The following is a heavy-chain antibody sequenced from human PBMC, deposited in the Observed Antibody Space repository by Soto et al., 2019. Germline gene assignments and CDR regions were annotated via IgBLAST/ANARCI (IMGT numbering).Heavy chain of an antibody. V-gene: IGHV4-31*03. CDR1: GGSISSGGYY. CDR3: ASFDGDYGGNSLDY. D-gene: IGHD4-17*01. Sequence: TLSLTSPVSGGSISSGGYYWSWIRQHPGKGLEWIGYMYYSGSTHYTPSLKSRVTISVDPSKSQFSLKLSAVTAAGTAVYYCASFDGDYGGNSLDYWGQGTLVNVS. CDR2: MYYSGST. J-gene: IGHJ4*02.